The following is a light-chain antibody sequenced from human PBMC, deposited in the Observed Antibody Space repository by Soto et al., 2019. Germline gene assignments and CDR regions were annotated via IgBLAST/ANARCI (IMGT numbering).Light chain of an antibody. J-gene: IGKJ5*01. CDR1: QGVSTW. CDR3: QKAASFPIT. CDR2: TAY. Sequence: DIQMTPSPSSVSASVGDRGTITCRASQGVSTWLAWYQQKPGKAPNLLIYTAYSLQSGVQSRFSGSGSGTDFTLTINGLQPEDFATYYCQKAASFPITFGQGTRLEI. V-gene: IGKV1-12*01.